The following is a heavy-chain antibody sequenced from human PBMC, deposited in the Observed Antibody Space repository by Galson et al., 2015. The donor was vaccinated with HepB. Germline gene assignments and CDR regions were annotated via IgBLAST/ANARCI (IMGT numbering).Heavy chain of an antibody. D-gene: IGHD5-12*01. V-gene: IGHV1-69*04. Sequence: SVKASCKASGGTFSSYTISWVRQAPGQGLEWMGRIIPILGIANYAQKFQGRVTITADKSTSTAYMELSSLRSEDTAVYYCARDRYSGYVYFDYWGQGTLVTVSS. CDR3: ARDRYSGYVYFDY. CDR1: GGTFSSYT. J-gene: IGHJ4*02. CDR2: IIPILGIA.